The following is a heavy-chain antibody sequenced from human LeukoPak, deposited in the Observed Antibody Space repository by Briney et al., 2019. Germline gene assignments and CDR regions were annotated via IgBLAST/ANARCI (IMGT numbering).Heavy chain of an antibody. V-gene: IGHV4-59*01. CDR3: ARALFCSSCHDY. D-gene: IGHD6-13*01. CDR2: IYYSGST. Sequence: SETLSLTCTVSGGSISSYYWSWIRQPPGRGLEWIGYIYYSGSTNYNPSLKSRVTISVAPPQHQFSLKLSSVTAADTAAYYCARALFCSSCHDYWGQGPLVTVPS. CDR1: GGSISSYY. J-gene: IGHJ4*02.